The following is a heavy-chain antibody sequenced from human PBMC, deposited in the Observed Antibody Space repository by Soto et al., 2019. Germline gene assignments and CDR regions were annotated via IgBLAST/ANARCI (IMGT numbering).Heavy chain of an antibody. Sequence: SETLSLTCAVYGGSFSGYYWSWIRQPPGKGLEWIGEINHSGSTNYNPSLKSRVTIAVDTSKNQYSLKLSSVTAADTAVYYCARGSYYYYDSSGYPHGMDVWGQGTTVTVSS. CDR2: INHSGST. CDR3: ARGSYYYYDSSGYPHGMDV. CDR1: GGSFSGYY. V-gene: IGHV4-34*01. D-gene: IGHD3-22*01. J-gene: IGHJ6*02.